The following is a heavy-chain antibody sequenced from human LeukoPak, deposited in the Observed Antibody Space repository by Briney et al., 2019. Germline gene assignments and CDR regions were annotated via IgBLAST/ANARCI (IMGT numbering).Heavy chain of an antibody. CDR3: ARYGGTYFDT. CDR1: GGSVSSGSYY. J-gene: IGHJ3*02. D-gene: IGHD3-10*01. Sequence: PSETLSLTCTVSGGSVSSGSYYWSWIRQPPGKGLEWIGYIYYSGSTSYNPSLKSRVTISVDTSKNQFSLKLSSVTAADSAVYSCARYGGTYFDTWGQGTMVTVSS. CDR2: IYYSGST. V-gene: IGHV4-61*01.